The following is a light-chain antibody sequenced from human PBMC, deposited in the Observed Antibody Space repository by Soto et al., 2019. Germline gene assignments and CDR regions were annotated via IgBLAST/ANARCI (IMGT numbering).Light chain of an antibody. V-gene: IGKV3-15*01. CDR3: QQYNNWSLT. CDR1: QRFSTY. Sequence: EIVMTQSPATLSVSPGERATLSCRASQRFSTYLAWYQQKPGQAPTLVMYGASIRATGIPARFSGSGSGTDFTLTISSLQSEDFAVYYCQQYNNWSLTFGGGTKVDIK. J-gene: IGKJ4*01. CDR2: GAS.